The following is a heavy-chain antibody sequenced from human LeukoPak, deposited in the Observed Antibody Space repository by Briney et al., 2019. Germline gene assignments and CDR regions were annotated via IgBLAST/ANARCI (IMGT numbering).Heavy chain of an antibody. CDR1: GGSISSYY. CDR2: IYTSGST. J-gene: IGHJ3*02. CDR3: ARDVWFGESGDAFDI. V-gene: IGHV4-4*07. Sequence: PSETLSLTCTVSGGSISSYYWSWIRQPAGQGLEWIGRIYTSGSTNYNPSLKSRVTMSVDTSKNQFSLKLSSVTAADTAVYYCARDVWFGESGDAFDIWGQGTMVTVSS. D-gene: IGHD3-10*01.